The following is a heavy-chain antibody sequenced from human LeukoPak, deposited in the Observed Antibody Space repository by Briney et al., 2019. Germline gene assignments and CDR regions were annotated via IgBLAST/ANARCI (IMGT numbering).Heavy chain of an antibody. V-gene: IGHV1-8*01. CDR1: GYTFTSYD. CDR3: ARDAPRDIAVAIYKH. D-gene: IGHD6-19*01. Sequence: ASVKVSCKASGYTFTSYDINWVRQATGQGLEWMGWMNPNSGNTGYAQKFQGRVTMTRNTSISTAYMELSSLRSEDTAVYYCARDAPRDIAVAIYKHWGQGTLVTVSS. J-gene: IGHJ1*01. CDR2: MNPNSGNT.